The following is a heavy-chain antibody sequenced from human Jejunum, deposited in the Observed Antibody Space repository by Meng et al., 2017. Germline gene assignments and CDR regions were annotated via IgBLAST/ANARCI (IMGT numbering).Heavy chain of an antibody. J-gene: IGHJ4*02. CDR3: AKDYTEGHYFDY. CDR2: IGGSGGTT. Sequence: GGSLRLSCAASGFTFSTYAMHWVRQAPGKGLEWVSVIGGSGGTTKYADSVKGRFTISRDNSKNTLYLQMNSLRAEDTAVYYCAKDYTEGHYFDYWGQGTLVTVSS. D-gene: IGHD4-11*01. V-gene: IGHV3-23*01. CDR1: GFTFSTYA.